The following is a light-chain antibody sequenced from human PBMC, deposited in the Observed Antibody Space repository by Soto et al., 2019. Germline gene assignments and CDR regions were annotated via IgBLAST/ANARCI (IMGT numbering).Light chain of an antibody. J-gene: IGKJ2*01. CDR2: GAS. V-gene: IGKV3-15*01. CDR1: QSISDT. CDR3: QQYNNWLPYT. Sequence: EIVMTQSPATLSVSPGGRATLSCRASQSISDTLAWYQQKPGQAPRLLIHGASTRATGFPARFSGSGSGTDFTLTISSLQSEDFAVYYCQQYNNWLPYTFGQATKVDI.